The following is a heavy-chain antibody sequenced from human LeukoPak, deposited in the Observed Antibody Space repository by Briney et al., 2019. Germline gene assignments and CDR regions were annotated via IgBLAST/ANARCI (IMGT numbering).Heavy chain of an antibody. V-gene: IGHV3-33*01. CDR3: ARDGVAYCGGDCYPPFDY. CDR2: IWYDGSSK. D-gene: IGHD2-21*02. CDR1: GFTFSSHG. J-gene: IGHJ4*02. Sequence: PGRSLRLSCAASGFTFSSHGMHWVRQAPGKGLEWVAVIWYDGSSKYYADSVKGRFTISRDNSKDTLYLQMNSLRAEDTAVYYCARDGVAYCGGDCYPPFDYWGQGTLVTVSS.